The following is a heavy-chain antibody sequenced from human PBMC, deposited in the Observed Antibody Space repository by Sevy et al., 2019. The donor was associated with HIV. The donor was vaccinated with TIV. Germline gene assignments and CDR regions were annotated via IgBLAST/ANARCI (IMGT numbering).Heavy chain of an antibody. D-gene: IGHD3-9*01. CDR3: ARAVRYFGGAYYFDY. CDR2: ISSSSSYT. J-gene: IGHJ4*02. Sequence: GGSLRLSCAASGFTFSDYYVSWIRQAPGKGLEWVSYISSSSSYTNYADSVKGRFTISRDKAKNSLYLQMTSLRAEDTAVYYRARAVRYFGGAYYFDYWGQGTLVTVSS. CDR1: GFTFSDYY. V-gene: IGHV3-11*06.